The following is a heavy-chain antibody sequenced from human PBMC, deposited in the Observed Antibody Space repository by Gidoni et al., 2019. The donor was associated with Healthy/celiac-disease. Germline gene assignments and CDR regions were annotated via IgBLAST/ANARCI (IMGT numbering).Heavy chain of an antibody. J-gene: IGHJ4*02. CDR3: ARGRDGYNSLDY. V-gene: IGHV3-30-3*01. CDR2: ISYDGSNK. D-gene: IGHD5-12*01. CDR1: GFTLSSYA. Sequence: QVQLVESGGGVVQPGRSLRLSCAASGFTLSSYAMHWVRQAPGKGLEWVAVISYDGSNKYYADSVKGRFTISRDNSKNTLYLQMNSLRAEDTAVYYCARGRDGYNSLDYWGQGTLVTVSS.